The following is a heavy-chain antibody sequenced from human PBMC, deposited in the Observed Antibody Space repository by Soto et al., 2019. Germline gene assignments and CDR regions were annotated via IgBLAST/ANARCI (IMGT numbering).Heavy chain of an antibody. J-gene: IGHJ3*02. Sequence: EVQLVESGGGLVQPGGSLRLSCAASGFTFSSYWMSWVRQAPGKGLEWVANIKQEGSEKYYVDSVKGRFTISRDNAKNSLFLQMSSLRAEDTAVYYCARDQRWRRGSSAAKDAFDIWGQGTMVTVSS. CDR2: IKQEGSEK. CDR1: GFTFSSYW. V-gene: IGHV3-7*01. CDR3: ARDQRWRRGSSAAKDAFDI. D-gene: IGHD2-2*01.